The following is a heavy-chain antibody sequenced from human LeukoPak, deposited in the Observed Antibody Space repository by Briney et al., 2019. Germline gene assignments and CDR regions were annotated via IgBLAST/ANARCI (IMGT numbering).Heavy chain of an antibody. Sequence: GGSLRLSCAASGLIFSDYYMKWVRQAPGEGPEWISYISKIDDTKHYADSVKGRFTISRDDATNSLYLQMNILRAEDTAVYYWVRDLTGVGYMAVWGKGTTVTVSS. CDR2: ISKIDDTK. D-gene: IGHD1-14*01. J-gene: IGHJ6*03. V-gene: IGHV3-11*01. CDR1: GLIFSDYY. CDR3: VRDLTGVGYMAV.